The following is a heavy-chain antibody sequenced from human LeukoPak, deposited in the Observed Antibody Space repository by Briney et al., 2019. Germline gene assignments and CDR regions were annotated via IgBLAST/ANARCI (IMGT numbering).Heavy chain of an antibody. V-gene: IGHV1-46*01. CDR1: GYTFTSYY. Sequence: ASVKVSCKASGYTFTSYYMHWVRQAPGQGLEWMGIINPSGGSTSYAQKFQGRVTMTRDTSTGTVYMELSSLRSEDTAVYYCARPSNTGYSSSWYLSPIDYWGQGTLVTVSS. J-gene: IGHJ4*02. CDR2: INPSGGST. D-gene: IGHD6-13*01. CDR3: ARPSNTGYSSSWYLSPIDY.